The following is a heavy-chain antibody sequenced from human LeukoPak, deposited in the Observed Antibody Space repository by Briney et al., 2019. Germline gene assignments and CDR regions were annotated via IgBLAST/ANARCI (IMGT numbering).Heavy chain of an antibody. CDR2: ISYDGTNK. Sequence: GGSLRLSCAASGFTFSLYWMNWVRRAPGKGLEWVALISYDGTNKDYADSVKGRFTISRDNSKNTLFLQMNSLRSEDTAVYYCARGSIDWQAVAFDYWGQGTLVTVSS. J-gene: IGHJ4*02. CDR3: ARGSIDWQAVAFDY. V-gene: IGHV3-30*03. D-gene: IGHD2-21*01. CDR1: GFTFSLYW.